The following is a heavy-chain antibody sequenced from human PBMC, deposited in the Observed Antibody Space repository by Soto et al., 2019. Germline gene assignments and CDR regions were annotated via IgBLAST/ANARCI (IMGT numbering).Heavy chain of an antibody. Sequence: SETLSLTCAVSGDSISSSNWWNWVRQSPGKGLEWIGEIHHSGITNYNPSLKSRVTISVDKSKNQFSLKLNSVTAADTAVYYCARVRQHCSSSSCYFDPWGQGTLVTVSS. CDR3: ARVRQHCSSSSCYFDP. J-gene: IGHJ5*02. D-gene: IGHD2-2*01. CDR2: IHHSGIT. V-gene: IGHV4-4*02. CDR1: GDSISSSNW.